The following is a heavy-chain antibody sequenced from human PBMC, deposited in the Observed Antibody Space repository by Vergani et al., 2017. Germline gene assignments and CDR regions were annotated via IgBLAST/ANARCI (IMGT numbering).Heavy chain of an antibody. CDR1: GYIFSNFW. J-gene: IGHJ3*01. V-gene: IGHV5-51*01. CDR3: ASGGHGSENGGALQL. Sequence: EKQLVQSGSETKKPGESLKISCQSFGYIFSNFWIGWVRQRHGRGLEWMGIIYPGDSEVKSNPTFRGQVIFSVDTSVNTAYLQWRSLQASDTATYFYASGGHGSENGGALQLWGQGTNITVSS. D-gene: IGHD3-10*01. CDR2: IYPGDSEV.